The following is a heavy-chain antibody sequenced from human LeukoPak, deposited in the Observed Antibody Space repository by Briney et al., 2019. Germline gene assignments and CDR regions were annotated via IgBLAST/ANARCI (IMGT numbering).Heavy chain of an antibody. D-gene: IGHD1-26*01. Sequence: ASVKVSCKASGYTFTGYYMHWVRQAPGQGLEWMGWINPNSGGTNYAQKFQGRVTMTRDTSISTAYMELSGLRSDDTAVYYCARARLYSGSYRGFYYFDYWGQGTLVTVSS. CDR2: INPNSGGT. CDR3: ARARLYSGSYRGFYYFDY. V-gene: IGHV1-2*02. CDR1: GYTFTGYY. J-gene: IGHJ4*02.